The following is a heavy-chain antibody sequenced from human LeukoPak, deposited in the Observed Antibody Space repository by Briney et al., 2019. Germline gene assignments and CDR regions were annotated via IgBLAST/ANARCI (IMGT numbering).Heavy chain of an antibody. Sequence: GSLRLSCAGSGFTFRNAWMSWVRQAPGKGLEWIGSIYYSGSTYYNPSLKSRVTISVDTSKNQFSLKLSSVTAADTAVYYCAKRRRPGLFDCLPEFDYWGQGTLVTVSS. CDR2: IYYSGST. CDR1: GFTFRNAW. J-gene: IGHJ4*02. CDR3: AKRRRPGLFDCLPEFDY. D-gene: IGHD3-9*01. V-gene: IGHV4-38-2*01.